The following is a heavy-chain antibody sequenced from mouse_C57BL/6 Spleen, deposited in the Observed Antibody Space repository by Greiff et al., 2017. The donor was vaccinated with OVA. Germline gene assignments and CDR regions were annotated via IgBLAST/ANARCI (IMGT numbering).Heavy chain of an antibody. CDR1: GYNFTSYW. V-gene: IGHV1-53*01. J-gene: IGHJ2*01. D-gene: IGHD2-13*01. CDR3: SRKGVTTGGFDY. CDR2: INPSNGGT. Sequence: QVQLQQPGTELVKPGASVKLSCKASGYNFTSYWMHWVKQRPGQGLEWIGNINPSNGGTNYNETFKSKATLTVDKSSSTAYMQHSSLTSEDSAVYYGSRKGVTTGGFDYWGQGTTLTVSS.